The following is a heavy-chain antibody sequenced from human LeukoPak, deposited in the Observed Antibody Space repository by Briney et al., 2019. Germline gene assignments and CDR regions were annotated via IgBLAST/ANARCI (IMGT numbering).Heavy chain of an antibody. D-gene: IGHD5-12*01. Sequence: LPGGSLRLSCAASGFTFSSYAMSWVRQAPGKGLEWVSAISGSGGSTYYADSVKGRFTISRDNSKNTLYLQMNSLRAEDTAVYYCAKLGGAGSGYDFYYRMFVDYWGQGTLVTVSS. J-gene: IGHJ4*02. CDR1: GFTFSSYA. V-gene: IGHV3-23*01. CDR3: AKLGGAGSGYDFYYRMFVDY. CDR2: ISGSGGST.